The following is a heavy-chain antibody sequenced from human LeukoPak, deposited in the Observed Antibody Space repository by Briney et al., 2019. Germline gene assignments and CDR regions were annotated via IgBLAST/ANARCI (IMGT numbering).Heavy chain of an antibody. J-gene: IGHJ4*02. CDR2: ISGSGGST. CDR1: GFTFSSYA. Sequence: GGSLRLSCAASGFTFSSYAMSWVRQAPGKGLEWVSAISGSGGSTYYADSVKGRFTISRDNSKNTLYLQMNSLRVEDTAVYYCAKRMGPSIAAADLDYWGQGTLVTVSS. V-gene: IGHV3-23*01. D-gene: IGHD6-13*01. CDR3: AKRMGPSIAAADLDY.